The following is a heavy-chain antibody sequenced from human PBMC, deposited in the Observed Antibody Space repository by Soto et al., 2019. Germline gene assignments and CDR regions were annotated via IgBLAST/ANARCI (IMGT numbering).Heavy chain of an antibody. CDR3: AKDVSSRRLVAP. CDR1: GASIRSYH. CDR2: MKHTGNT. J-gene: IGHJ5*02. D-gene: IGHD3-16*01. Sequence: VQLQESGPGLGKPSETLSLTCAVSGASIRSYHWSWIRPPAGKGLEWIGRMKHTGNTNYNPSLKSRVSMSVATSKNKISLPMTSVSAADTAVYFCAKDVSSRRLVAPWGQGILVIVSS. V-gene: IGHV4-4*07.